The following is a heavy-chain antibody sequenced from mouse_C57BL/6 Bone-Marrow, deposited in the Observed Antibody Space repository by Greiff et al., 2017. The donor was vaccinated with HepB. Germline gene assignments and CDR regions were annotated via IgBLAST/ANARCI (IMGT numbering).Heavy chain of an antibody. V-gene: IGHV1-55*01. CDR1: GNTFTSYW. J-gene: IGHJ2*01. CDR2: IIPGRGST. Sequence: QVQLQQPGAELVKPGASVKMSCRASGNTFTSYWITWVKQRPGKGLEWIGVIIPGRGSTNYNEKFKSKTTLTVDTSSSTAYMQLSSLTAEDSAVYYCARNCSGLFFDYWGQGTTLTVSS. D-gene: IGHD3-3*01. CDR3: ARNCSGLFFDY.